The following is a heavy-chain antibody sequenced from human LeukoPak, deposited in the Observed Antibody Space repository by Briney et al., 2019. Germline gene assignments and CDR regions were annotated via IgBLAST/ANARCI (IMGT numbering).Heavy chain of an antibody. CDR3: ARRQCTSSSCYLDY. Sequence: PGGTLRLSCAASGFTFNIFAINWVPHAPGKGLEYVSAVSADGGSTYYANSVKGRFTISRDNSKNMLYLQMGSLRGDDMAVYYCARRQCTSSSCYLDYWGQGTLVTVSS. V-gene: IGHV3-64*01. CDR2: VSADGGST. CDR1: GFTFNIFA. D-gene: IGHD2-2*01. J-gene: IGHJ4*02.